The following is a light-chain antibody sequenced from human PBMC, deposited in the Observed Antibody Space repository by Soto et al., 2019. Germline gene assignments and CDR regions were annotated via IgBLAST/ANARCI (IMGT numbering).Light chain of an antibody. V-gene: IGLV1-36*01. J-gene: IGLJ3*02. CDR2: YDD. CDR1: SSNIGNNA. Sequence: QSVLTQPPSVSEAPRQRVTISCSGSSSNIGNNAVNWYQQLPGKAPKLLIYYDDLLPSGVSDRFSGSKSGTSASLAISGLQSEDEADYYCAAWEDSLNGPLFGGGTKLTVL. CDR3: AAWEDSLNGPL.